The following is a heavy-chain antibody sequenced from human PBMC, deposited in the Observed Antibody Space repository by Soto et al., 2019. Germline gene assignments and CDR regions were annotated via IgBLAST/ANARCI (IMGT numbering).Heavy chain of an antibody. J-gene: IGHJ1*01. CDR2: IWYDGSNQ. D-gene: IGHD1-1*01. V-gene: IGHV3-33*01. CDR1: GFSFRTYG. Sequence: QVQLVESGGGVVQPEGSLRLSCAASGFSFRTYGMHWVRQAPGKGLEWVAIIWYDGSNQYYADSVKGRFTVSRDNSKNTMYLLMNSLRGEDTAVYYCVRAFGHAFGFYNYFNDGGQGTLVTVSS. CDR3: VRAFGHAFGFYNYFND.